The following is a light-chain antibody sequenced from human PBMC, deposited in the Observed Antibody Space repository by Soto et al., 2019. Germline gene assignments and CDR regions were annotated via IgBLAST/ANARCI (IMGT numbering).Light chain of an antibody. CDR3: QQRYSTPLT. Sequence: DIQMTQSPSSLSASVGDRVTITCRASQSISSYLNWYQQKPGKAPKLLIYAASSLQSGVPSRFSGSGSGTDFTPTISSLQPEDFATYYCQQRYSTPLTFGQGTKVDIK. CDR1: QSISSY. CDR2: AAS. J-gene: IGKJ1*01. V-gene: IGKV1-39*01.